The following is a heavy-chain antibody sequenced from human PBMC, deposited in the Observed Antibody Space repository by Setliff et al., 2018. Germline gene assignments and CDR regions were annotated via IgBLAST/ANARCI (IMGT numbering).Heavy chain of an antibody. D-gene: IGHD6-13*01. V-gene: IGHV3-23*01. J-gene: IGHJ4*02. Sequence: GESLRLSCAAPGFTFSSHAMSWVRQAPGKGLEWVSAISGSGGSTYYADSVKGRFTISRDNSKNTLYLQMNSLRAEDTAVYYCAKVKQQLAFDYWGQGTLVTVSS. CDR3: AKVKQQLAFDY. CDR2: ISGSGGST. CDR1: GFTFSSHA.